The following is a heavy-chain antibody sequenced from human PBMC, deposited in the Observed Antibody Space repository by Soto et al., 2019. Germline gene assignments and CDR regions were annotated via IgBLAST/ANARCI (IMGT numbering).Heavy chain of an antibody. CDR1: GFTFSNYA. D-gene: IGHD3-22*01. CDR2: ISGSGVNT. V-gene: IGHV3-23*01. Sequence: GGSLRLSCTASGFTFSNYAMRWVRQAPGKGLEWVSGISGSGVNTHYADSVKGRSTISRDNSKNTLSLQMNSLRAEDTAVYYCAKEGAAYYYDSSGYRPFDFWGQGTQVTVSS. J-gene: IGHJ4*02. CDR3: AKEGAAYYYDSSGYRPFDF.